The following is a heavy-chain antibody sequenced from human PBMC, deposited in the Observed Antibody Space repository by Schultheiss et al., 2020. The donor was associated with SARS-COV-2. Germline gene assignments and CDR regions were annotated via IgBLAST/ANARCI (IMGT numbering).Heavy chain of an antibody. CDR3: VRDRSWWTPYNCFDL. CDR1: GFTFGTYN. V-gene: IGHV3-21*01. Sequence: GGSLRLSCAASGFTFGTYNMHWVRQAPGKGLEFVASIRISGRDIYYADSMQGRFTVSRDNANNSLYLQMHSLRAEDTAVYYCVRDRSWWTPYNCFDLWGRGTLVTVSS. D-gene: IGHD2-15*01. J-gene: IGHJ5*02. CDR2: IRISGRDI.